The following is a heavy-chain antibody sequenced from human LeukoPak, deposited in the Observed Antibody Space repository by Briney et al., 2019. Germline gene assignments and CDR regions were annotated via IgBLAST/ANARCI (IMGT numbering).Heavy chain of an antibody. Sequence: GGSLRLSCAASGFTFSRHWMYWVRQAPGKGLGWVANIKQDGSAKPYVDSVKGRFTISRDNAKNSLFLQMNSLRAEDTAVYYCVPLGGLGYYQYGMDVWGRGTTVTVSS. CDR1: GFTFSRHW. V-gene: IGHV3-7*03. CDR2: IKQDGSAK. CDR3: VPLGGLGYYQYGMDV. D-gene: IGHD3/OR15-3a*01. J-gene: IGHJ6*02.